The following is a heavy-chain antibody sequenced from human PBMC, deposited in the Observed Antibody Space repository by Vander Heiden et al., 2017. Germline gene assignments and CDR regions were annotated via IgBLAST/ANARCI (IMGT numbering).Heavy chain of an antibody. CDR1: GFAFSEYG. CDR2: IWYDGSDK. D-gene: IGHD2-15*01. V-gene: IGHV3-33*01. J-gene: IGHJ6*02. CDR3: ARPRADCSGGNCYTYYFYAMDV. Sequence: QVQLVESGGGVVQPGRSLSLSCTASGFAFSEYGMHWVRQAPGKGLEWVAAIWYDGSDKYYADSVKGRFTISRDSSKNTLYLQMDSLRVEDTAVYYCARPRADCSGGNCYTYYFYAMDVWGQGTTVTVS.